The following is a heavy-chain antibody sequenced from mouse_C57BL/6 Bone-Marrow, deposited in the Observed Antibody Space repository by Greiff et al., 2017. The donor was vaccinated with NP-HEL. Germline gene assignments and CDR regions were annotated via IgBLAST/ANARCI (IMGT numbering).Heavy chain of an antibody. D-gene: IGHD2-5*01. J-gene: IGHJ3*01. V-gene: IGHV5-4*03. CDR3: AVYYSNYGGFAY. CDR1: GFTFSSYA. Sequence: EVKVEESGGGLVKPGGSLKLSCAASGFTFSSYAMSWVRQTPEKRLEWVATISDGGSYTYYPDNVKGRFTISRDNAKNNLYLQMSHLKSEDTAMYYCAVYYSNYGGFAYWGQGTLVTVSA. CDR2: ISDGGSYT.